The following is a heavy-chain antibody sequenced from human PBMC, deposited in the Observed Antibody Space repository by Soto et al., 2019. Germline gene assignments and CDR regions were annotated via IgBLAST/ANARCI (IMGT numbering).Heavy chain of an antibody. V-gene: IGHV4-31*03. Sequence: QVHLQESGPGLVKPSQTLSLTCTVSGGSITGDNYFWSWVRQHPEKGLEWIGYISYSGTTYYNPSLKIRVTKSVDTSKQQFSMSLISVTSADTAMYYCAREVTAPAPSDAFDIWGQATVVTVSS. CDR1: GGSITGDNYF. CDR2: ISYSGTT. J-gene: IGHJ3*02. CDR3: AREVTAPAPSDAFDI. D-gene: IGHD2-21*02.